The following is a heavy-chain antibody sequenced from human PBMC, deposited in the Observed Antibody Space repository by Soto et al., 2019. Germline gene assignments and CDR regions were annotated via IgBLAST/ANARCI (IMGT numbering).Heavy chain of an antibody. CDR1: GYSFTSYW. CDR2: IDPSDSYT. V-gene: IGHV5-10-1*01. Sequence: PGESLKISCKGSGYSFTSYWISWVRQMPGKGLEWMGRIDPSDSYTNYSPSFQGHVTISADKSISTAYLQWSNLKASDTAMYYCARWDCSSTSCYSMTHYYYGMDVWGQGTTVTVSS. D-gene: IGHD2-2*01. J-gene: IGHJ6*02. CDR3: ARWDCSSTSCYSMTHYYYGMDV.